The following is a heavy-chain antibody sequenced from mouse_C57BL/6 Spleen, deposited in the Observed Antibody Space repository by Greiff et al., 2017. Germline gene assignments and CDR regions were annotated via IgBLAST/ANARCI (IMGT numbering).Heavy chain of an antibody. J-gene: IGHJ2*01. D-gene: IGHD3-3*01. CDR2: IDPSDSYT. CDR1: GYTFTSYW. Sequence: QVQLQQSGAELVMPGASVKLSCKASGYTFTSYWMHWVKQRPGQGLEWIGEIDPSDSYTNYNQKFKGKSTLTVDKSSSTAYMQLSSLTSEDSAVYYCARAGQGVYFDYWGQGTTLTVSS. V-gene: IGHV1-69*01. CDR3: ARAGQGVYFDY.